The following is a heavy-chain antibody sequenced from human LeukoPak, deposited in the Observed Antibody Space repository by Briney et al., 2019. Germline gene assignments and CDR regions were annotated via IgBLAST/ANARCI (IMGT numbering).Heavy chain of an antibody. CDR3: ARVTCSSTSCYVLDY. J-gene: IGHJ4*02. D-gene: IGHD2-2*01. V-gene: IGHV4-4*07. Sequence: SETLSLTCTVSGGSISSYYWSWIRQPAWKGLEWIGRIYTSGSTNYNPSLKSRVTMSVDTSKNQFSLRLSSVTAADTAVYYCARVTCSSTSCYVLDYWGQGTLVTVSS. CDR2: IYTSGST. CDR1: GGSISSYY.